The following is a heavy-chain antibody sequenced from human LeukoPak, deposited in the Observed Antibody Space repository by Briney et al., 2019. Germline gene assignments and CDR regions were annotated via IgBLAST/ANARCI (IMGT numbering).Heavy chain of an antibody. CDR3: ATKTRRSYYDSSPDAFDI. J-gene: IGHJ3*02. CDR2: FDPEDGET. D-gene: IGHD3-22*01. CDR1: GYTLTELS. V-gene: IGHV1-24*01. Sequence: ASVKVSCKVSGYTLTELSMHWVRQAPGKGLEWMGGFDPEDGETIYAQKFQGRVTMTEDTSTDTAYMELSSLRSEDTAVYYCATKTRRSYYDSSPDAFDIWGQGTMATVSS.